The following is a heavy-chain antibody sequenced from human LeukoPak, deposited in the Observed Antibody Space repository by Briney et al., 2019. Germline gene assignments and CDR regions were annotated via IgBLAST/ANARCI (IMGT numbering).Heavy chain of an antibody. Sequence: PGGSLRLSCAASGFTFSSYGMHWVRQAPGKGLEWVAVISYDGSNKYYADSVKGRFTISRDNSKNTLYLQMNSLRAEDTAVYYCAKSRFPTMIVVVTPFDYWGQGTLVTVSS. D-gene: IGHD3-22*01. J-gene: IGHJ4*02. V-gene: IGHV3-30*18. CDR2: ISYDGSNK. CDR3: AKSRFPTMIVVVTPFDY. CDR1: GFTFSSYG.